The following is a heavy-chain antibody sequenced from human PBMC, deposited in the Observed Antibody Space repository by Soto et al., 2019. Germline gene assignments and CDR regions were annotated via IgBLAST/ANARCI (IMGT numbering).Heavy chain of an antibody. V-gene: IGHV3-74*01. D-gene: IGHD1-1*01. Sequence: EVQLVESGGGLVQPGGSLRLSCAASGFTFNSYWMHWVRQAPGKGLVWVSRIDSDGSSTSYADSVKGRFTISRDNAKNTLYLQMYSLGADDTAVYYCVKGGTYFDYWGQGTLVTVSS. CDR2: IDSDGSST. CDR1: GFTFNSYW. CDR3: VKGGTYFDY. J-gene: IGHJ4*02.